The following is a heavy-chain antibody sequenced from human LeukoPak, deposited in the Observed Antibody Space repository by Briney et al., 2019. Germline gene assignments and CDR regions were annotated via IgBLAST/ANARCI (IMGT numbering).Heavy chain of an antibody. D-gene: IGHD1-26*01. CDR3: ARDNSVGETAWWFDP. J-gene: IGHJ5*02. Sequence: ASVKVSCKASGYSFTSYYMHWVRQAPGQGLEWMGLINPSGSSAAYAQKFQGRLTMTRDMFTSTDCMELTSLTSDDTAVYYCARDNSVGETAWWFDPWGQGTLVTVSS. CDR2: INPSGSSA. V-gene: IGHV1-46*01. CDR1: GYSFTSYY.